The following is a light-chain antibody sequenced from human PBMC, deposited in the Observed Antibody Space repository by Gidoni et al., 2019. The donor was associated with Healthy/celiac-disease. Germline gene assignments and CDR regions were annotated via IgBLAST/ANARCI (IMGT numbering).Light chain of an antibody. CDR3: AACDDSLNGWV. CDR2: SNN. Sequence: QAVLTQPPSGSVTPGQRVTISCSGSSSNIGSNTVTWYQQLPGTAPKLLIYSNNQRPSGVPDRFSGSKSGTSASLAISGLQSEDEADYYCAACDDSLNGWVFGGGTKLTVL. CDR1: SSNIGSNT. V-gene: IGLV1-44*01. J-gene: IGLJ3*02.